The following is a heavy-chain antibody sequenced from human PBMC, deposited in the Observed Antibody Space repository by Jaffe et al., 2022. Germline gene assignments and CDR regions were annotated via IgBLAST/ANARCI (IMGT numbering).Heavy chain of an antibody. CDR3: AREHIVVVTAPYYYYMDV. CDR2: ISSSGSTI. CDR1: GFTFSSYE. J-gene: IGHJ6*03. Sequence: EVQLVESGGGLVQPGGSLRLSCAASGFTFSSYEMNWVRQAPGKGLEWVSYISSSGSTIYYADSVKGRFTISRDNAKNSLYLQMNSLRAEDTAVYYCAREHIVVVTAPYYYYMDVWGKGTTVTVSS. V-gene: IGHV3-48*03. D-gene: IGHD2-21*02.